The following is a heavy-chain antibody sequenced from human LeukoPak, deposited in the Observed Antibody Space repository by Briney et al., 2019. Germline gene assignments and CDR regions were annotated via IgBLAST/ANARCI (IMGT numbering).Heavy chain of an antibody. Sequence: QTGGSLRLSCAASGFTVSSDYMSWVRQAPGKGLEWVSVIHSGGDTYYADSVKGRFTISRDDSKNTLYLQINSLRAEDTAVYYCARGSVDGDYLFSWGQGTLVTVSS. D-gene: IGHD4-17*01. V-gene: IGHV3-53*01. J-gene: IGHJ5*02. CDR2: IHSGGDT. CDR3: ARGSVDGDYLFS. CDR1: GFTVSSDY.